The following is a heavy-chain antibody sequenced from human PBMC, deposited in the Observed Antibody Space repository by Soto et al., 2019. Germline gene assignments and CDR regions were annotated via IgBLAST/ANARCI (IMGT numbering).Heavy chain of an antibody. CDR2: INAGNGKT. CDR1: GYTFTTYA. D-gene: IGHD2-2*02. Sequence: QVQLVQSGVEVKKPGASVKVSCKASGYTFTTYAMHWVRQAPGQRLEWMGWINAGNGKTKYSQKLQGRVTITRDTSATTVYMELSSLRSEDTAVYYCARAGDDCSTTNCYMIDYWGQGTLVTVSS. CDR3: ARAGDDCSTTNCYMIDY. J-gene: IGHJ4*02. V-gene: IGHV1-3*01.